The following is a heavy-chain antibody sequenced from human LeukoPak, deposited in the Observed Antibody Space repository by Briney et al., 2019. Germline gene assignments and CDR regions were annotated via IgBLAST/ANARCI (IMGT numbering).Heavy chain of an antibody. CDR2: IKQDGSEK. Sequence: GGSLRLSCAASGFTFSSYWMSWVRQAPGKGLEWVAVIKQDGSEKFYLDSVKGRFTISRDNAKNSLYLQLNSLRAEDTAVYYCTKDLSAMVSYYYYYGMDVWGQGTTVTVSS. CDR1: GFTFSSYW. CDR3: TKDLSAMVSYYYYYGMDV. V-gene: IGHV3-7*01. D-gene: IGHD5-18*01. J-gene: IGHJ6*02.